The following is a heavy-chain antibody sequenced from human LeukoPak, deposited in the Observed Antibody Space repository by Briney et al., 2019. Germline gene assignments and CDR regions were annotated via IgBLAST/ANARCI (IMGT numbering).Heavy chain of an antibody. CDR3: ARRVGYYYYMDV. J-gene: IGHJ6*03. CDR1: GYTFGSYE. Sequence: ASVKVSCKASGYTFGSYEINWVRQATGQGPEWMGWMNSNTGNTGYGQKFQGRGTMTRNTSITTAYMELSSLRSEDTAVYYCARRVGYYYYMDVWGKGTTVTVSS. V-gene: IGHV1-8*01. CDR2: MNSNTGNT.